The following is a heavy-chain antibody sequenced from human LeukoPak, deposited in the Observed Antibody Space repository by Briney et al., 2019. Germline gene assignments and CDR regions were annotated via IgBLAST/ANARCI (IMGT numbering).Heavy chain of an antibody. CDR2: ISGSGGNT. CDR3: AKLRSGTTGNVEI. V-gene: IGHV3-23*01. J-gene: IGHJ3*02. Sequence: GGSLRPSCAASGFTSSSYAMSWVRQAPGKGLEWVSAISGSGGNTYYADSVKGRFTISRDDSMNTLYLQMNSLRAEDSAAYYCAKLRSGTTGNVEIWGQGTMVTVSS. CDR1: GFTSSSYA. D-gene: IGHD1-26*01.